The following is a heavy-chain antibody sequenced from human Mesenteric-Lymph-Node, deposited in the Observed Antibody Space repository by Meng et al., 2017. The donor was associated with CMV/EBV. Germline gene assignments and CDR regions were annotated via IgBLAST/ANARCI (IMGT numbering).Heavy chain of an antibody. CDR1: GYSFTSYW. CDR3: ARLADCSSTSCYSSHYYGMDV. J-gene: IGHJ6*02. D-gene: IGHD2-2*02. CDR2: IYPGDSDT. Sequence: GESLKISCQGSGYSFTSYWIGWVRQMPGKGLEWMGIIYPGDSDTRYSPSFQGQVTISADKSISTAYLQWSSLKASDTAMYYCARLADCSSTSCYSSHYYGMDVWGQGTTVTVSS. V-gene: IGHV5-51*01.